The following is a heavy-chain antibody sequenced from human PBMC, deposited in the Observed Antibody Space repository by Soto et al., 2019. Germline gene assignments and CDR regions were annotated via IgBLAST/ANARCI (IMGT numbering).Heavy chain of an antibody. CDR1: GFTFSSYA. CDR2: ISYDGSNK. CDR3: ARGLYYDGSGYYNY. V-gene: IGHV3-30-3*01. J-gene: IGHJ4*02. Sequence: SLRLSCAASGFTFSSYAMHWVRQAPGKGLEWVAVISYDGSNKYYADSVKGRFTISRDNSKNTLYLQMNSLRAEDTAVYYCARGLYYDGSGYYNYWGQGTLVTVSS. D-gene: IGHD3-22*01.